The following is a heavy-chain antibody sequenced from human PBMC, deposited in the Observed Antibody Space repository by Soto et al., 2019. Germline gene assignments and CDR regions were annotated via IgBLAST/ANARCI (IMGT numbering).Heavy chain of an antibody. V-gene: IGHV3-74*01. CDR1: GFTIENSV. CDR2: ITGAGDGT. CDR3: ARAQKWRQLSLNVFDI. D-gene: IGHD5-18*01. Sequence: EVQLVESGGGLVQPGGSLRLSCVASGFTIENSVMHWVRQTPGKGLMWVSRITGAGDGTLYADSVQGRFTISRDNAKNTVYLHMTGLRVEETAVYYCARAQKWRQLSLNVFDIWRQGTTVTVSS. J-gene: IGHJ3*02.